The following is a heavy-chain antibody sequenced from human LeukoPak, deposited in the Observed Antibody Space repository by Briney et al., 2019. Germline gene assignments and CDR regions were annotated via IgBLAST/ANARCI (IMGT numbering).Heavy chain of an antibody. J-gene: IGHJ4*02. CDR1: GFTFSSYA. CDR3: AKHTGIAVAGTSYFDY. V-gene: IGHV3-23*01. CDR2: ISGSGGST. Sequence: GSLRLSCAASGFTFSSYAMGWVRQAPGKGLEWVSGISGSGGSTYYADSVKGRFTISRDNSKKTLYLQMNSLRAEDSAVYYCAKHTGIAVAGTSYFDYWGQGTQVTVSS. D-gene: IGHD6-19*01.